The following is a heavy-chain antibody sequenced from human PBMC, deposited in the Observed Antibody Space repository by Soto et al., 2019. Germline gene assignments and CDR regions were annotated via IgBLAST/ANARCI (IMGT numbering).Heavy chain of an antibody. V-gene: IGHV5-10-1*01. D-gene: IGHD3-16*01. CDR1: GYSFTSYW. J-gene: IGHJ6*02. CDR3: SSHGGGYYYYGMDV. CDR2: IDPSDSYT. Sequence: GESLKISCKGSGYSFTSYWISWVRQMPGKGLEWMGRIDPSDSYTNYSPSFQGHVTISADKSISTAYLQWSSLKASDTAMYYCSSHGGGYYYYGMDVWGQGTTVTVSS.